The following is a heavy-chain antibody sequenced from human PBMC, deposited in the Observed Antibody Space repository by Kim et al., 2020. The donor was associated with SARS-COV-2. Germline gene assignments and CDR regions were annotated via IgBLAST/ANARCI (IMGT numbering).Heavy chain of an antibody. J-gene: IGHJ4*02. CDR2: INSDGSST. CDR3: ARLYYDSSGYYFDY. V-gene: IGHV3-74*01. Sequence: GGSLRLSCAASGFTFSSYWMHWVRQAPGKGLVWVSRINSDGSSTSYADSVKGRFTISRDNAKNTLYLQMNSLRAEDTAVYYCARLYYDSSGYYFDYWGQGTLVTVSS. D-gene: IGHD3-22*01. CDR1: GFTFSSYW.